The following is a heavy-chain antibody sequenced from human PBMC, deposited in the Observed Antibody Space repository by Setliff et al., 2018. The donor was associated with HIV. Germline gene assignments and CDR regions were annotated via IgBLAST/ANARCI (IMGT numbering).Heavy chain of an antibody. CDR1: GFTFSSYA. CDR2: VNSDGSSK. D-gene: IGHD2-15*01. Sequence: PGGSLRLSCAASGFTFSSYAMSWVRQAPGKGLVWASRVNSDGSSKTYADSVKDRFTISRDNAKNTLYLQMNSLRAEDTAVYYCAKAFSKLLIDYWGQGTLVTVSS. J-gene: IGHJ4*02. V-gene: IGHV3-74*01. CDR3: AKAFSKLLIDY.